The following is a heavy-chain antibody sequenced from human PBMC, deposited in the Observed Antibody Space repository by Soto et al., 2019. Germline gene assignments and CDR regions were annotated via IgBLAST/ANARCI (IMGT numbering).Heavy chain of an antibody. D-gene: IGHD2-8*02. CDR2: FYYTGTT. CDR3: ARISYWVKDY. CDR1: GASLSSGSYY. J-gene: IGHJ4*02. Sequence: PSETLSLTCTVSGASLSSGSYYWSWIGQPPGKGLEWIGYFYYTGTTKYNPSLESRVTISADTSKNQFSLNLTSVTAADTAVYYCARISYWVKDYWGQGALVTVSS. V-gene: IGHV4-61*01.